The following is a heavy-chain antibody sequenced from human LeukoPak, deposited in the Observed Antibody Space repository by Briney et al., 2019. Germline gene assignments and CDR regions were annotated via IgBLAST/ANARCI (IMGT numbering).Heavy chain of an antibody. D-gene: IGHD2-2*01. V-gene: IGHV3-30*03. Sequence: GGSLRLSCAASGFTFSSYGMHWVRQAPGKGLEWVAVISYDGSNKYYADSVKGRFTISRDNSKNTLYLQMNSLRAEDTAVYYYASFIVVIPVAMRGDAFDIWGQGTVVTVSS. CDR3: ASFIVVIPVAMRGDAFDI. CDR1: GFTFSSYG. CDR2: ISYDGSNK. J-gene: IGHJ3*02.